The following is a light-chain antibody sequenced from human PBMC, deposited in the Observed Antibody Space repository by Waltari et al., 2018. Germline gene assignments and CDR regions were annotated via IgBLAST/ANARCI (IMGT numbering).Light chain of an antibody. CDR2: RNN. V-gene: IGLV1-47*01. CDR1: SSNIGSNY. J-gene: IGLJ3*02. Sequence: SVLTQPPSASGTPGQRFTISCSGSSSNIGSNYVYWYQQLPGTDPKLLIYRNNQRPSGVPDRFSVSKSGTSASLAISGLRSEDEADYYCAAWDDSLSGLFGGGTKLTVL. CDR3: AAWDDSLSGL.